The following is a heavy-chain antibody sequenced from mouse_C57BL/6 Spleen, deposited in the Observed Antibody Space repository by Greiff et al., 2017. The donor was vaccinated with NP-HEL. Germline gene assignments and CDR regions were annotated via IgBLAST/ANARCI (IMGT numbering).Heavy chain of an antibody. J-gene: IGHJ4*01. CDR3: ARSLGLLYAMDY. D-gene: IGHD4-1*01. CDR2: IWSGGST. Sequence: QVQLKESGPGLVQPSQSLSITCTVSGFSLTSYGVHWVRQSPGKGLEWLGVIWSGGSTDYNAAFISRLSISKDNSKSQVFFKMNSLQADDTAIYYCARSLGLLYAMDYWGQGTSVTVSS. V-gene: IGHV2-2*01. CDR1: GFSLTSYG.